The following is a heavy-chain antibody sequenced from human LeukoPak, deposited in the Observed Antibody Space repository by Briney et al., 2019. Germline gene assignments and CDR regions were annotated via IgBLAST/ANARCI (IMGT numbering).Heavy chain of an antibody. D-gene: IGHD3-22*01. V-gene: IGHV3-23*01. CDR1: GFTFTNAW. Sequence: GGSLRLSCAASGFTFTNAWMNWVRQAPGKGLEWVSAISGSGGSTYYADSVKGRFTISRDNSKNTLYLQMNSLRAEDTAVYYCAKVFPYYDSSGRYFDYWGQGTLVTVSS. CDR2: ISGSGGST. J-gene: IGHJ4*02. CDR3: AKVFPYYDSSGRYFDY.